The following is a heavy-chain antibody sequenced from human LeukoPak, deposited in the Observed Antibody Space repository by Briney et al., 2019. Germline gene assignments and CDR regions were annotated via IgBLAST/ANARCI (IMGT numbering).Heavy chain of an antibody. Sequence: SETLSLTCAVSGGSISSGGYSWSWIRQPPGKGLEWIGYIYHSGSTYYNPSLKSRVTISVDRSKNQFSLKLSSVTAADTAVYYCARAGDILTEMELYYFDYWGQGTLVTVSS. D-gene: IGHD3-9*01. V-gene: IGHV4-30-2*01. CDR2: IYHSGST. CDR1: GGSISSGGYS. CDR3: ARAGDILTEMELYYFDY. J-gene: IGHJ4*02.